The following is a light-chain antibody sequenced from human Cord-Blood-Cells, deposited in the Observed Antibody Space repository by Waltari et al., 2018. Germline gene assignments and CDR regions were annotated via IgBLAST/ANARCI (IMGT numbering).Light chain of an antibody. V-gene: IGLV3-1*01. CDR2: QYS. CDR1: TLGDKY. J-gene: IGLJ1*01. CDR3: QAWDSSTYV. Sequence: SYELTQPPSVSVSPGQTASIPCTGDTLGDKYSCWYQQKPGQSPVLVTYQYSKRPSGIPERFSGSNSGNTATLTISGTQAMDEADYYCQAWDSSTYVFGTGTKVTVL.